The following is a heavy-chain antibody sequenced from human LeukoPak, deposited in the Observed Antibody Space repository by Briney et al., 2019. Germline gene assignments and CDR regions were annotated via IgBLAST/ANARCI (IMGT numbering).Heavy chain of an antibody. CDR2: IYYSGST. V-gene: IGHV4-59*01. D-gene: IGHD1-26*01. J-gene: IGHJ3*02. CDR1: GGSISSYY. Sequence: SETLSLTCTVSGGSISSYYWSWIRQPPGKGLEWIGYIYYSGSTNYNPSLKSRVTISVDTSKNQFSLKLSSVTAADTAVYYCARDKVGATGDAFDIWGQGTMVTVSS. CDR3: ARDKVGATGDAFDI.